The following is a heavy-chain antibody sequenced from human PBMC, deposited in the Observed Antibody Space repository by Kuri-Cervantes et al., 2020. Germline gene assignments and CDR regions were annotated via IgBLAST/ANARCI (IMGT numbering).Heavy chain of an antibody. D-gene: IGHD3-16*02. J-gene: IGHJ6*03. CDR2: IWYDGSNK. V-gene: IGHV3-30*02. CDR1: GFTFSNAW. CDR3: AKDQNYDYVWGSYRPDYYMDV. Sequence: GESLKISCAASGFTFSNAWMSWVRQAPGKGLEWVAVIWYDGSNKYYADSVKGRFTISRDNSKNTLYLQMNSLRAEDTAVYYCAKDQNYDYVWGSYRPDYYMDVWGKGTTVTVSS.